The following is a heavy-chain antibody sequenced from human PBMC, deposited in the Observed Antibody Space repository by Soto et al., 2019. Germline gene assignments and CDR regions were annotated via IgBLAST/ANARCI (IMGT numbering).Heavy chain of an antibody. CDR1: GVSVSSDSYY. CDR2: LYYSRIT. Sequence: QVQLQESGPGLVKPSETLSLTCNVSGVSVSSDSYYWTWIRQPPGKGLEWIGYLYYSRITNYHPSLKGRVTISIDTPKNQFSLRLTSVTAADTALYYCARVDEGGNSFGPLDSWGQGTLVTVSS. V-gene: IGHV4-61*01. J-gene: IGHJ4*02. D-gene: IGHD3-3*01. CDR3: ARVDEGGNSFGPLDS.